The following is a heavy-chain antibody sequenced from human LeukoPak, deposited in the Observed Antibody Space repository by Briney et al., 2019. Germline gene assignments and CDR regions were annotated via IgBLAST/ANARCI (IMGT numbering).Heavy chain of an antibody. CDR2: IYYSGST. CDR1: GGSICSYY. J-gene: IGHJ4*02. D-gene: IGHD5-24*01. CDR3: ARHAVEMATMDYFDY. V-gene: IGHV4-59*08. Sequence: PSETLSLTCTVSGGSICSYYWSWTRQPPGKGLEWIGYIYYSGSTNYNPSLKSRVTISVDTSKNQFSLKLSSVTAADTAVYYCARHAVEMATMDYFDYWGQGTLLTVSS.